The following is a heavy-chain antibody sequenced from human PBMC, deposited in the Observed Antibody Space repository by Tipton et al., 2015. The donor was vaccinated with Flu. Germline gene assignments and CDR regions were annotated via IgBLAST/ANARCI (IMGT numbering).Heavy chain of an antibody. V-gene: IGHV4-59*01. CDR3: ARELNYGMDV. CDR1: GGSISSYY. CDR2: IYCSGST. J-gene: IGHJ6*02. Sequence: TLSLTCTVSGGSISSYYWSWIRQPPGKGLEWIGYIYCSGSTNYNPSLKSRVTISVDTSNNQFSLKLSSVTAADTAVYYCARELNYGMDVWGQGTTVTVSS.